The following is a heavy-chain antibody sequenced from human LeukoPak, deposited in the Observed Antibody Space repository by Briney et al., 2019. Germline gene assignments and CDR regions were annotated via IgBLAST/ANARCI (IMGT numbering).Heavy chain of an antibody. CDR2: IYTGDAET. V-gene: IGHV5-51*01. Sequence: GESLQISSKGAGYSFTSYWISWVRRMPGKGVEWMGFIYTGDAETRYSPSIQGQVTISADKSTSTAYLQWNSLKASDTAMYYCARQMGRQVVADYWGQGSRVSVSS. CDR3: ARQMGRQVVADY. D-gene: IGHD2-15*01. J-gene: IGHJ4*02. CDR1: GYSFTSYW.